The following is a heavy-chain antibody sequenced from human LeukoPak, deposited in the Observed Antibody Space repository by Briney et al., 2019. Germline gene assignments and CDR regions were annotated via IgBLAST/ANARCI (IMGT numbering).Heavy chain of an antibody. Sequence: GGSLRLSCAASGFTFSSYSMNWVRQAPGKGLEWVSSISRSGTHIYYADSLKGRFTISRDNAKNSLYLQMNSLRAEDTAVYYCARVEESASFDPWGQGTLVTVSS. CDR3: ARVEESASFDP. V-gene: IGHV3-21*01. CDR2: ISRSGTHI. CDR1: GFTFSSYS. J-gene: IGHJ5*02. D-gene: IGHD3-3*01.